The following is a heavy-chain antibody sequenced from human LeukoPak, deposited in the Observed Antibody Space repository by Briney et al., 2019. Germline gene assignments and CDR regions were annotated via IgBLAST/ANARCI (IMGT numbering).Heavy chain of an antibody. CDR3: AKGTGVGGDDAFDF. CDR1: GFTFSSYA. J-gene: IGHJ3*01. CDR2: ISGSGGST. Sequence: GGSLRLSCAVSGFTFSSYAMAWVRQAPGKGLEWDSGISGSGGSTYYADSLKGRFIISRDNSNNTVFLQMNSLRAEDTAIYYCAKGTGVGGDDAFDFWGQGTMVTVSS. V-gene: IGHV3-23*01. D-gene: IGHD3-3*01.